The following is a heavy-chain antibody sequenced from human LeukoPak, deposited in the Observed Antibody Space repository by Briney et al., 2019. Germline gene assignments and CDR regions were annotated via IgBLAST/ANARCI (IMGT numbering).Heavy chain of an antibody. V-gene: IGHV4-38-2*02. J-gene: IGHJ5*02. D-gene: IGHD3-22*01. Sequence: SDTLSLTCSISGYSISSGYFWGWIRQPPGKGLEWIGNIHHDGITYYNPSLKSRVTISLDPSKNQFSLKLTSVAAADTALYHCARVHYYDASDYSTSNWFDPWGQGTLVTVSS. CDR1: GYSISSGYF. CDR2: IHHDGIT. CDR3: ARVHYYDASDYSTSNWFDP.